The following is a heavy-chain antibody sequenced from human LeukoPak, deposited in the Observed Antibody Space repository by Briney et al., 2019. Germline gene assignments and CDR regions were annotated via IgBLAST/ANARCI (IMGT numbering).Heavy chain of an antibody. V-gene: IGHV1-18*01. Sequence: ASVKVSCKASGYTFTSYGISWVRQAPGQGLEWMGWISAYNGNTNYAQKLQGRVTMTTDTSTSTAYMELRSLRSDDTAVYYCARDLGSYCSSTSCPPDYWGQGTLVTVSS. J-gene: IGHJ4*02. CDR1: GYTFTSYG. CDR3: ARDLGSYCSSTSCPPDY. D-gene: IGHD2-2*01. CDR2: ISAYNGNT.